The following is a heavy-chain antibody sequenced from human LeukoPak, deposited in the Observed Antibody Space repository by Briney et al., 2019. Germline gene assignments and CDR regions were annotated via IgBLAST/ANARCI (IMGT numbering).Heavy chain of an antibody. J-gene: IGHJ4*02. CDR2: INPSGGST. V-gene: IGHV1-46*01. Sequence: GASVKVSCKASGYAFTSYYMHWVRQAPGQGLEWMGIINPSGGSTSYAQKFQGRVTMTRDTSTSTVYMELSSLRFEDTAVYYCARATVTTAYFDYWGQGTLVTVSS. CDR3: ARATVTTAYFDY. CDR1: GYAFTSYY. D-gene: IGHD4-17*01.